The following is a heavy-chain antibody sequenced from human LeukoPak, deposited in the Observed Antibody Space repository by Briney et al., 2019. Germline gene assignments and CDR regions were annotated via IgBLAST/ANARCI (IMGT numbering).Heavy chain of an antibody. CDR1: GFTFSSYA. D-gene: IGHD2-2*01. CDR3: AILRGYCSTTSCYDGEFDY. V-gene: IGHV3-23*01. Sequence: GGSLRLSCAASGFTFSSYAMSWVRQAPGKGLEWVSGISGSGGSTYYADSVKGRFTVSRDNSKNTLYLQINSLRAEDTAVYYCAILRGYCSTTSCYDGEFDYWGQGTLVTVSS. J-gene: IGHJ4*02. CDR2: ISGSGGST.